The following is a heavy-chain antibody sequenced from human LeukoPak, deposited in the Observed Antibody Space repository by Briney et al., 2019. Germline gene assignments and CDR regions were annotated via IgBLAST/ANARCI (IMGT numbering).Heavy chain of an antibody. V-gene: IGHV1-24*01. J-gene: IGHJ4*02. CDR3: ATGVITFGGVIEDY. Sequence: ASVKVSCKVSGYTLTELSMHWVRQAPGKGLEWMGGFDPEDGETIYAQKFQGRVTMIEDTSTDTAYMELSSLRSEDTAVYYCATGVITFGGVIEDYWGQGTLVTVSS. CDR1: GYTLTELS. CDR2: FDPEDGET. D-gene: IGHD3-16*02.